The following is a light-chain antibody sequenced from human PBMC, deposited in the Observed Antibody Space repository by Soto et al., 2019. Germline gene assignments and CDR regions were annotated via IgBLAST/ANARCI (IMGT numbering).Light chain of an antibody. CDR1: QNIDTS. Sequence: DIQMTQSPSTLSASEGDRVTITCRASQNIDTSLAWYQQKPGKAPRLLMSLASRLESGVPSRFSGSGSGTEFTLTISSLQPDDFATYYCQHHKSYPRTFGQGTKVEVK. CDR2: LAS. CDR3: QHHKSYPRT. J-gene: IGKJ1*01. V-gene: IGKV1-5*03.